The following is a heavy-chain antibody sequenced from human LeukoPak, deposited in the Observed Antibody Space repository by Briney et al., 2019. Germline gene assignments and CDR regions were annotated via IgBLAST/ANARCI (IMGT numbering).Heavy chain of an antibody. V-gene: IGHV1-2*02. CDR2: INPNSGGT. D-gene: IGHD3-3*01. Sequence: ASLKVSCKASGYTFTSYDINWVRQAPGQGLEWMGRINPNSGGTNYAQKFQGRVTMTRDTSISTAYMELSRLRSDDTAVYYCASSSFGVVTPFDYWGQGTLATVSS. J-gene: IGHJ4*02. CDR1: GYTFTSYD. CDR3: ASSSFGVVTPFDY.